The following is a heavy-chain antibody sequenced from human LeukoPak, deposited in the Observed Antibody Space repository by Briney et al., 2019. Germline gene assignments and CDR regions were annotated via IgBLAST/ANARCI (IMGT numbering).Heavy chain of an antibody. CDR2: TYYSGST. J-gene: IGHJ3*02. CDR1: GGSISSYY. Sequence: SETLSLTCTVSGGSISSYYWSWIRQPPGKGLEWIGYTYYSGSTNYNPSLKSRVTISVDTSKNQFSLKLSSVTAADTAVYYCASFFDYYDSSDGAFDIWGQGTMVTVSS. CDR3: ASFFDYYDSSDGAFDI. V-gene: IGHV4-59*01. D-gene: IGHD3-22*01.